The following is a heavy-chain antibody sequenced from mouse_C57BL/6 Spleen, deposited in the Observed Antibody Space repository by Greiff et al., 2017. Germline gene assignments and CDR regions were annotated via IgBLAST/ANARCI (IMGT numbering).Heavy chain of an antibody. CDR1: GYSITSGYY. Sequence: DVKLVESGPGLVKPSQSLSLTCSVTGYSITSGYYWNWIRQFPGNKLEWMGYISYDGSNNYNPSLKNRISITRDTSKNQFFLKLNSVTTEDTATYYCARDDPYDYDEPYYFDYWGQGTTLTVSS. CDR2: ISYDGSN. J-gene: IGHJ2*01. V-gene: IGHV3-6*01. CDR3: ARDDPYDYDEPYYFDY. D-gene: IGHD2-4*01.